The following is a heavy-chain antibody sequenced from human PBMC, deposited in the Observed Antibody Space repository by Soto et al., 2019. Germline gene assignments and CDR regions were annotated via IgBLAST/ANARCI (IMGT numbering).Heavy chain of an antibody. CDR1: GYTFTRYD. D-gene: IGHD3-22*01. CDR2: MNHNSGNT. CDR3: ARGCYYYDSSAYYRPFDY. V-gene: IGHV1-8*01. J-gene: IGHJ4*02. Sequence: QVQLVQSGAEVKKPGASVQVSCKASGYTFTRYDINWVRQATGQGLEWMGWMNHNSGNTVYAQKFQGRVTMTRSTSLSTAYMELRSLRSEDTAVYYCARGCYYYDSSAYYRPFDYWGQGTLVAVSS.